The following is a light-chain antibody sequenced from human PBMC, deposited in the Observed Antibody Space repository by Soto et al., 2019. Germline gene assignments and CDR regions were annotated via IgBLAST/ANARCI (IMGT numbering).Light chain of an antibody. CDR3: SSFTRSSTWL. CDR2: EVS. Sequence: QSVLTQPASVSGSPGQSITISCTGTSSDVGGYNYVSWFQQHPGKAPKLMIYEVSNRPSGVSDRFSGSKSGNTASLTISGLQADDEADYYCSSFTRSSTWLFGGGTKLTVL. CDR1: SSDVGGYNY. V-gene: IGLV2-14*01. J-gene: IGLJ3*02.